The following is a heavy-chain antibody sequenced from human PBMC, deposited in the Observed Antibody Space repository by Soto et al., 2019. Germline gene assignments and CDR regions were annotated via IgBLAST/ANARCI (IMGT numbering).Heavy chain of an antibody. CDR2: LSFDASKK. D-gene: IGHD1-26*01. V-gene: IGHV3-30*03. J-gene: IGHJ4*02. CDR1: GFNFSAYG. CDR3: RVGVAD. Sequence: QVQLVESGGGEVQPGRSLRLSCAASGFNFSAYGMHWVRQAPGTGLELVALLSFDASKKYYADSVKGRFTISRDTSRNTLYLQMNSLRVEDTAVYYCRVGVADWGQGTRVTVSS.